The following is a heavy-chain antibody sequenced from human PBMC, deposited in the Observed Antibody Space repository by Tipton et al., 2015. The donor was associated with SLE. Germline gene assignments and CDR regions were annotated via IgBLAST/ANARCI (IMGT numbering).Heavy chain of an antibody. D-gene: IGHD7-27*01. CDR1: GFTFDDYA. V-gene: IGHV3-9*01. CDR2: ISWNSGSI. CDR3: ATNWGDVGVGSFDL. J-gene: IGHJ3*01. Sequence: SLRLSCAASGFTFDDYAMHWVRQAPGKGLEWVSGISWNSGSIGYADSVKGRFTISRDNAKNSLYLQMNSLRAEDTALYYCATNWGDVGVGSFDLWGQGTMVTVSS.